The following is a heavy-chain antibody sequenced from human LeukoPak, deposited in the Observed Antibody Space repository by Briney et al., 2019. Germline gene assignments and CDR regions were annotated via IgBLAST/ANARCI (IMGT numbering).Heavy chain of an antibody. Sequence: PGGSLRLSCAASGFTFSSYGMAWVRQAPGKGLEWVSSISSSGSYIYYADSVKGRFTISRDNAKNSLYLQMNSLRAEDTAVYYCAKDSAHYRVWDDYDSTGLTYWGQGTLVTVSS. V-gene: IGHV3-21*01. J-gene: IGHJ4*02. CDR3: AKDSAHYRVWDDYDSTGLTY. D-gene: IGHD3-22*01. CDR1: GFTFSSYG. CDR2: ISSSGSYI.